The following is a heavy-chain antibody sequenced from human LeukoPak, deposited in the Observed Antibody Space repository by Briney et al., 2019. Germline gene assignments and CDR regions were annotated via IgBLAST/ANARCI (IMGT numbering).Heavy chain of an antibody. CDR2: ISSAGTT. J-gene: IGHJ4*02. Sequence: GGSLRLSCAASGFTVSSSYMSWVRQAPGKGLEWVSIISSAGTTYYADSVKGRFTISRDNSKNTAYLQMNSLKIEDTAVYYCSRHEALPGDYWGQGTLVTVSS. CDR1: GFTVSSSY. V-gene: IGHV3-66*04. CDR3: SRHEALPGDY. D-gene: IGHD2-21*02.